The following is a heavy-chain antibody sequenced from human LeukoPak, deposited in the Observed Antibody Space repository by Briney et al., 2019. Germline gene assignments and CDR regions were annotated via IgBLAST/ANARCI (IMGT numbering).Heavy chain of an antibody. D-gene: IGHD3-10*01. V-gene: IGHV1-3*03. CDR1: GYTFTSYD. CDR3: ARGTYYYGSGSYYPFDY. Sequence: ASVKVSCKASGYTFTSYDINWVRQATGQGLEWMGWINAGNGNTKYSQEFQGRVTITRDTSARTAYMELSSLRSEDMAVYYCARGTYYYGSGSYYPFDYWGQGTLVTVSS. J-gene: IGHJ4*02. CDR2: INAGNGNT.